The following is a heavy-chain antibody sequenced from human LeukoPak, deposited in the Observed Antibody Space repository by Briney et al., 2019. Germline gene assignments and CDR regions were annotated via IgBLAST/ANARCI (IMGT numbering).Heavy chain of an antibody. CDR1: GGSISSYC. CDR2: IYYSGST. V-gene: IGHV4-59*01. CDR3: ARKGENWGGAYWYFDL. Sequence: SETLSLTCTVSGGSISSYCWSWIRQPPGKGLEWIGYIYYSGSTNYNPSLKSRVTISVDTSKNQFSLKLSSVTAADTAVYYCARKGENWGGAYWYFDLWGRGTLVTVSS. J-gene: IGHJ2*01. D-gene: IGHD7-27*01.